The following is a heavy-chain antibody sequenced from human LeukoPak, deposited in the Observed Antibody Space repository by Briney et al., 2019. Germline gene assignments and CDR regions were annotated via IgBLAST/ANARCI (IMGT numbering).Heavy chain of an antibody. CDR3: ARTMLRYFDWLYPDSYYFDY. V-gene: IGHV1-69*04. J-gene: IGHJ4*02. CDR1: GGTFSSYA. D-gene: IGHD3-9*01. Sequence: SVKVSCKASGGTFSSYAISWVRQAPGQGLEWMGRIIPILGIANYAQKFQGRVTITADKSTSTAYMELSSLRSEDTAVYYCARTMLRYFDWLYPDSYYFDYWGQGTLVTVSS. CDR2: IIPILGIA.